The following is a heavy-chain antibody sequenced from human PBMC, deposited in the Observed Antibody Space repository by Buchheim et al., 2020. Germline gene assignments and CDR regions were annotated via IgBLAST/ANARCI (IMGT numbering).Heavy chain of an antibody. CDR2: IYHSGST. D-gene: IGHD4-23*01. CDR1: GGSISSGGYS. J-gene: IGHJ4*02. CDR3: ARDYGGDPARGGFHY. V-gene: IGHV4-30-2*01. Sequence: QLQLQESGSGLVKPSQTLSLTCAVSGGSISSGGYSWSWIRQPPGKGLEWIGYIYHSGSTYYNPSLKRRVTISVDTSKSQFSLKLNSVTAGDTAVYYCARDYGGDPARGGFHYWGQGTL.